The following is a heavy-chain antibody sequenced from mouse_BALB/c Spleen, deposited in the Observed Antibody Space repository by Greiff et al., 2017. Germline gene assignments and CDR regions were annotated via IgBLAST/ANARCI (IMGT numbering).Heavy chain of an antibody. Sequence: EVKLVESGGGLVKPGGSLKLSCAASGFTFSSYTMSWVRQTPEKRLEWVATISSGGSYTYYPDSVKGRFTISRDNAKNTLYLQMSSLKSEDTAMYYCTRDGMAGSSFDYWGQGTTLTVSS. CDR2: ISSGGSYT. V-gene: IGHV5-6-4*01. CDR1: GFTFSSYT. D-gene: IGHD1-1*01. J-gene: IGHJ2*01. CDR3: TRDGMAGSSFDY.